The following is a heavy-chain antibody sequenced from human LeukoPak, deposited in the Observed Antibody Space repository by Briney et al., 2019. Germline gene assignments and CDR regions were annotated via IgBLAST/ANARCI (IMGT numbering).Heavy chain of an antibody. D-gene: IGHD5-24*01. V-gene: IGHV3-23*01. CDR2: ISGSGGRT. CDR3: AKPMTTSDDY. Sequence: GGSLRLSCAASGFTVSSNYMSWVRQAPGKGLEWVSAISGSGGRTYYADSVKGRITISRDNSKNTLYLQMNSLRAEDTAVYYCAKPMTTSDDYWGQGTLVTVSS. J-gene: IGHJ4*02. CDR1: GFTVSSNY.